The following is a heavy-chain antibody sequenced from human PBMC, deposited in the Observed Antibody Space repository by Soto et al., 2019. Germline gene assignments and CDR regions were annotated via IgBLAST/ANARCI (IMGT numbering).Heavy chain of an antibody. Sequence: GGSLRLSCAASGFTFSSYGMHWVRQSPGKGLEWVAVISYDGSNKYYADSVKGRFTISRDNSKNTLYLQMNSLRAEDTAVYYCAKDVVVGATTGLGDYYYYYGMDVWGQGTTVTVSS. J-gene: IGHJ6*02. CDR3: AKDVVVGATTGLGDYYYYYGMDV. CDR1: GFTFSSYG. D-gene: IGHD1-26*01. CDR2: ISYDGSNK. V-gene: IGHV3-30*18.